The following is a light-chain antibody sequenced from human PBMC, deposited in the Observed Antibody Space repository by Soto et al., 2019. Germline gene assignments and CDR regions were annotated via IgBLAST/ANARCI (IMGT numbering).Light chain of an antibody. CDR1: QSVKTF. Sequence: EIVLTQSPGTLSLSPGERATLSCRASQSVKTFLVWYQQKPGQAPRPLIYDASNRATGIPARFSGSGSGTEFTLTISSLQSEDFAVYYCQQYNNWPPLTFGGGTKVDIK. V-gene: IGKV3-15*01. CDR2: DAS. CDR3: QQYNNWPPLT. J-gene: IGKJ4*01.